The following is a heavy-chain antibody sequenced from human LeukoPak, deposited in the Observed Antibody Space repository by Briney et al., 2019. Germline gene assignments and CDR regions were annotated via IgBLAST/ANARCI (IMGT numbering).Heavy chain of an antibody. CDR2: IYYSGST. CDR1: GGSISSGGYS. V-gene: IGHV4-61*08. J-gene: IGHJ6*02. CDR3: ARDSGDTAMVKDYYYGMDV. D-gene: IGHD5-18*01. Sequence: SETLSLTCAVSGGSISSGGYSWSWIRQPPGKGLEWIGYIYYSGSTNYNPSLKSRVTISVDTSKNQFSLKLSSVTAADTAVYYCARDSGDTAMVKDYYYGMDVWGQGTTVTVSS.